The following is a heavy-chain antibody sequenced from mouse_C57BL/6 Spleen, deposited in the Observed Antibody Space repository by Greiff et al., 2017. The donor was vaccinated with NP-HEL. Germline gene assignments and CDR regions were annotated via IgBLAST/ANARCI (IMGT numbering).Heavy chain of an antibody. V-gene: IGHV1-50*01. Sequence: KQSCKASGYTFTSYWMQWVKQRPGQGLEWIGEIDPSDSYTNYNQKFKGKATLTVDTSSSTAYMQLSSLTSEDSAVYYCARPHYYGSSHDYWGQGTTLTVSS. D-gene: IGHD1-1*01. CDR2: IDPSDSYT. J-gene: IGHJ2*01. CDR3: ARPHYYGSSHDY. CDR1: GYTFTSYW.